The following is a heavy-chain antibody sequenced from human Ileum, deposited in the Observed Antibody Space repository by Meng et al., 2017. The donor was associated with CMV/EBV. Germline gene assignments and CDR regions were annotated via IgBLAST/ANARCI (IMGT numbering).Heavy chain of an antibody. Sequence: ASVKVFCKASGYPFSDHYMYWVRQVPGQGLEWMGWINPPSGDTKYAQKFQDRVTMTRDMSINTAYMELSRQRSDDTAVYYCARDKCNSDCQLGLLDPWGQGTLVTVSS. V-gene: IGHV1-2*02. J-gene: IGHJ5*02. CDR3: ARDKCNSDCQLGLLDP. CDR2: INPPSGDT. D-gene: IGHD2/OR15-2a*01. CDR1: GYPFSDHY.